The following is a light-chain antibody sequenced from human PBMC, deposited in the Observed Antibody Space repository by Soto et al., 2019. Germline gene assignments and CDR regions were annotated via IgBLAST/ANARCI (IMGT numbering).Light chain of an antibody. J-gene: IGLJ1*01. V-gene: IGLV1-40*01. Sequence: QSVLTQPPSVSGAPGQRVTISCSGSSSDIGAGFDVHWYQHLPGTAPKLLIYGNTNRPSGVPGRFSGSKSGTSASLVISGLQAEDEADYYCQSYENSRTGFYVFGTGTKVPS. CDR1: SSDIGAGFD. CDR3: QSYENSRTGFYV. CDR2: GNT.